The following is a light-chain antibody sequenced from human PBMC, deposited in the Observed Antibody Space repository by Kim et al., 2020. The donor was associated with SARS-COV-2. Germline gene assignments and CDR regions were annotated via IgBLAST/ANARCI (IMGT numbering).Light chain of an antibody. CDR3: QQYNNWPPDT. Sequence: EIVMTQSPATLSVSPGERATLSCRASQSVSSNLAWYQQKPGQAPRLLIYSASTRATGIPARFSGSGSGTGFTLTISSLQSEDFAVYYCQQYNNWPPDTFGQGTRLEIK. J-gene: IGKJ5*01. CDR2: SAS. CDR1: QSVSSN. V-gene: IGKV3-15*01.